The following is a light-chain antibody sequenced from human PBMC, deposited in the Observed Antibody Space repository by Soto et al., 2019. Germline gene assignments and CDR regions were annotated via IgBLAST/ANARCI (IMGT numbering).Light chain of an antibody. V-gene: IGLV2-14*03. J-gene: IGLJ2*01. Sequence: QSALTQPASVSGSPGQSITISCTGTSSYVGVYYYVSWFQQHPGKAPKLMIYDVTKRPSGVSNRFSGSMSGNTASLTISGLQAEDEADYYCGSYTSSHTLEMVFGGGTKLTVL. CDR1: SSYVGVYYY. CDR3: GSYTSSHTLEMV. CDR2: DVT.